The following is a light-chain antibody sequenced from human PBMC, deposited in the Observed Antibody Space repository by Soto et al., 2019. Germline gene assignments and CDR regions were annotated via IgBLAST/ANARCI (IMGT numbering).Light chain of an antibody. Sequence: QPVLTQPASVSGSPGQSITISCTGTSTDVGGYKYVSWYQQHPGTAPKLMIFEVNGRPSGVSDRFSGSKSGNTASLTISGLQPEDEADYYCSSFSSSSTPYVFGTGTKVTVL. CDR1: STDVGGYKY. CDR2: EVN. CDR3: SSFSSSSTPYV. J-gene: IGLJ1*01. V-gene: IGLV2-14*01.